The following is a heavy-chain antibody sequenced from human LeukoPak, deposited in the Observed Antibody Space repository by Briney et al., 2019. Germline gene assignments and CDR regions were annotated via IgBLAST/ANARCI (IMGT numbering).Heavy chain of an antibody. CDR1: GGSISSYY. J-gene: IGHJ4*02. V-gene: IGHV4-59*01. CDR2: IYYSGST. Sequence: SETLSLTCTVSGGSISSYYWSWIRHPPGKGLEWIGYIYYSGSTNYNPSLKSRVTISVDTSKNQFSLKLSSVTAADTAVYYCARHYYEIKGLGNWGQGTLVTVSS. D-gene: IGHD3-22*01. CDR3: ARHYYEIKGLGN.